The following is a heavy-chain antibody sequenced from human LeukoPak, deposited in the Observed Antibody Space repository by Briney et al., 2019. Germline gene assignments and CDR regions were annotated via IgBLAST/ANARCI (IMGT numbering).Heavy chain of an antibody. V-gene: IGHV4-30-4*01. D-gene: IGHD2-2*02. CDR2: IYYSGST. J-gene: IGHJ6*02. Sequence: KASETLSLTCTVSGGSISSGDYYWSWIRQPPGKGLEWIGYIYYSGSTYYNPSLKSRVTISVDTSKNQFSLKLSSVTAADTAVYYCARESAIPPKMYYYYYGMDVWGQGTTVTVSS. CDR1: GGSISSGDYY. CDR3: ARESAIPPKMYYYYYGMDV.